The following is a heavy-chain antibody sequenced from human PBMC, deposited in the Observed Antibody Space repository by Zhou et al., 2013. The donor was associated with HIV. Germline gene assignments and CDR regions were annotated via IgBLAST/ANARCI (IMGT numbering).Heavy chain of an antibody. CDR1: GGTFSSSA. D-gene: IGHD6-13*01. J-gene: IGHJ1*01. CDR3: ASLAAAAGTGHAEYFQH. Sequence: QVQLVQSGAEVKKPGSSVKVSCKASGGTFSSSAISWVRQAPGQGLEWMGRIIPIFGTANYAQKFQGRVTITADESTSTAYMELSSLRSEDTAVYYCASLAAAAGTGHAEYFQHWGQGHPGHRLL. CDR2: IIPIFGTA. V-gene: IGHV1-69*13.